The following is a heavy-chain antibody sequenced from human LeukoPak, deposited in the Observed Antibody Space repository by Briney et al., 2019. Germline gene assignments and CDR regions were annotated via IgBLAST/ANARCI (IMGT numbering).Heavy chain of an antibody. Sequence: PGGSLRLSCAASGFTFSSYWMSWVRQAPGKGLEWVANIKQDGSEKYYVDSVKGRFTISRDNAKNSLYLQMNSLRAEDTAVYYCARDLSASIPAHFDYWGQGTLVTVSS. CDR3: ARDLSASIPAHFDY. V-gene: IGHV3-7*01. J-gene: IGHJ4*02. CDR2: IKQDGSEK. D-gene: IGHD3-3*02. CDR1: GFTFSSYW.